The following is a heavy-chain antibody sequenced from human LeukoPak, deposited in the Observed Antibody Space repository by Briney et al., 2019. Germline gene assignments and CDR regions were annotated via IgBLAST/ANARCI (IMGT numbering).Heavy chain of an antibody. Sequence: ASVKVSFKASGYSFTSNYIHWVRQAPGQGLEWMGMIYPRDGSTSYAQKFQGRVTVTRDTSTSTVHMELSGLRSEDTAVYYCARDQEAFDYWGQGTLVTVSS. V-gene: IGHV1-46*01. CDR2: IYPRDGST. CDR3: ARDQEAFDY. J-gene: IGHJ4*02. CDR1: GYSFTSNY.